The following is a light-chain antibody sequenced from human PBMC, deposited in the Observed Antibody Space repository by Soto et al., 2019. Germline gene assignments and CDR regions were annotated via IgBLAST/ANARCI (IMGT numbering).Light chain of an antibody. J-gene: IGLJ3*02. V-gene: IGLV1-40*01. CDR3: CSYAGSYILV. Sequence: QSVLTQPPSVSGAPGQRVTISCTGSSSNIGAGYDVHWYQQLPGTAPKLLIYGNSNRPSGVPDRFSGSKSGTSAPLAITGLQAEDEADYHCCSYAGSYILVFGGGTKLTVL. CDR2: GNS. CDR1: SSNIGAGYD.